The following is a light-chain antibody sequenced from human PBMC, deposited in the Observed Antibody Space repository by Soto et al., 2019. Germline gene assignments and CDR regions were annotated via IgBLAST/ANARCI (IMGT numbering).Light chain of an antibody. J-gene: IGLJ1*01. Sequence: QSALTQPASVSGSPGQSITISCTGTSSDLGDYNSVSWYQHHPGKAPKLMIYEVSYRPSGVSNRFSGSKSGNTASLTISGLQAEDEADYYCSSYTTSNTLVFGTGTKLTVL. CDR2: EVS. V-gene: IGLV2-14*01. CDR3: SSYTTSNTLV. CDR1: SSDLGDYNS.